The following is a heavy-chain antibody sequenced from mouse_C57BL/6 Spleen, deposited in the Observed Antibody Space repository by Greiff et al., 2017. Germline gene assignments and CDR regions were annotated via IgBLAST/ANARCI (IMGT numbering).Heavy chain of an antibody. Sequence: QVQLQQSGPELVKPGASVKISCKASGYAFSSSWMNWVKQRPGKGLEWIGRIYPGDGDTNYNGKFKGKATLTADKSSSTAYMQLSSLTSEDSAVYFWAMTAQATRAMDYWGQGTSVTVSS. CDR3: AMTAQATRAMDY. J-gene: IGHJ4*01. D-gene: IGHD3-2*02. CDR2: IYPGDGDT. V-gene: IGHV1-82*01. CDR1: GYAFSSSW.